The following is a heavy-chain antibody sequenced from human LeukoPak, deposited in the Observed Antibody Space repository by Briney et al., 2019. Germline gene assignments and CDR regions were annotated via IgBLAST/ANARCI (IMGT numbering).Heavy chain of an antibody. D-gene: IGHD6-13*01. J-gene: IGHJ4*02. CDR3: ARDRGSSWSPFDY. CDR2: IIPILGIA. CDR1: GGTFSSYA. Sequence: ASVKVSCKASGGTFSSYAISWVRQAPGQGLEWMGRIIPILGIANYAQKFQGRVTITADKSTGTAYMELSSLRSEDTAVYYCARDRGSSWSPFDYWGQGTLVTVSS. V-gene: IGHV1-69*04.